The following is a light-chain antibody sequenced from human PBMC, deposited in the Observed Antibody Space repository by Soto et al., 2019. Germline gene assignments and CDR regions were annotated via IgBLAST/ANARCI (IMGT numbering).Light chain of an antibody. Sequence: TQSPATLSVSPGERVTLFCRASQGVGSTLAWYRQQPGQAPRLLIYGAASRATGIPDRFSGSGSGTDFTLTISRLEPEDFAVYYCHQYGSSSWTFGQGTKVDIK. CDR2: GAA. CDR1: QGVGST. J-gene: IGKJ1*01. CDR3: HQYGSSSWT. V-gene: IGKV3-20*01.